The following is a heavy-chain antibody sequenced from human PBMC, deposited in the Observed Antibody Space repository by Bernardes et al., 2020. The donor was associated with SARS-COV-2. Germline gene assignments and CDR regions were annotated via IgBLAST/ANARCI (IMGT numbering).Heavy chain of an antibody. Sequence: GESLKISCKGSGYSFRSYWIAWVRQMPGKGLEWMGIIFPGDSDTTYSPSFQGHVTISADKSISTAYLQWSSLRASDTAMYYCVRIVYGDYTVYSFDYWGQGTLVTVSS. J-gene: IGHJ4*02. CDR2: IFPGDSDT. CDR3: VRIVYGDYTVYSFDY. V-gene: IGHV5-51*01. D-gene: IGHD4-17*01. CDR1: GYSFRSYW.